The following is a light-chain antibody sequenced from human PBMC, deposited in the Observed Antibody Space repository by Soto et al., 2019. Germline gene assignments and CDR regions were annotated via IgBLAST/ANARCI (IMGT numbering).Light chain of an antibody. CDR2: DVT. CDR1: SGGVDDSDY. J-gene: IGLJ1*01. CDR3: NSYTSHRPYV. Sequence: QSALTQPTSVSASPGQSIAISCTGTSGGVDDSDYVSWYQQHPGKAPKLLIYDVTNRPPGISNRFSGSKSGNTASLTISGLQAEDEADYYCNSYTSHRPYVFGTGTKVTAL. V-gene: IGLV2-14*03.